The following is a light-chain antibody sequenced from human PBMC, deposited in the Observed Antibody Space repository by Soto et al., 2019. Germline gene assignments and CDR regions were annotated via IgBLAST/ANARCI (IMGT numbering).Light chain of an antibody. J-gene: IGKJ1*01. V-gene: IGKV3-11*01. CDR3: QRRSNWWT. CDR1: QSVGSY. CDR2: DAS. Sequence: EIVLTQSPATLSLSPGEGATLSCRASQSVGSYLAWYQQKLGQAPSLLIYDASNRVTGIPARSSGSGSGTDVAHTISSLEPEEWAGDYCQRRSNWWTSGQGTKEQTK.